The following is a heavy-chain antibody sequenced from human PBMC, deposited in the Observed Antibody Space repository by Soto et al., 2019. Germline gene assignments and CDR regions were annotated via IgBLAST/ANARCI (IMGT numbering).Heavy chain of an antibody. Sequence: QVQLVQSGAEEKKPGASVKVSCKASGYPFSNYAMHWVRQAPVQVLEWMGWINAGNGNSKYSQKFQGRVTITRDTSANTAYMELDSLRSEDTAVYYCATSTYCSSSTCYQWYGMDVWGQGTTVTVSS. CDR1: GYPFSNYA. D-gene: IGHD2-2*01. CDR3: ATSTYCSSSTCYQWYGMDV. J-gene: IGHJ6*02. CDR2: INAGNGNS. V-gene: IGHV1-3*05.